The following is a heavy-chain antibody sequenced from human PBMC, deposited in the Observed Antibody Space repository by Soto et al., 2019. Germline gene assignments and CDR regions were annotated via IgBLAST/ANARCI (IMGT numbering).Heavy chain of an antibody. J-gene: IGHJ5*02. D-gene: IGHD4-17*01. CDR1: GGTFSSYT. CDR2: IIPILGIA. Sequence: GASVKVSCKASGGTFSSYTISWVRQAPGQGFEWMGRIIPILGIANYAQKFQGRVTITADKSTSTAYMELSSLRSEDTAVYYCAREVYGDYATTNNWFDPWGQGTLVTVSS. V-gene: IGHV1-69*04. CDR3: AREVYGDYATTNNWFDP.